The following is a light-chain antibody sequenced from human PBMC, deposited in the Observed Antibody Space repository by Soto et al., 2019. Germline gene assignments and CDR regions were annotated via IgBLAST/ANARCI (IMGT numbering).Light chain of an antibody. CDR3: QSYDGSLSGYWV. J-gene: IGLJ3*02. CDR2: GNN. CDR1: SSNIGAGYD. Sequence: QSALTQPPSVSGAPGQRVTISCTGSSSNIGAGYDVHWYQQLPGTAPKLLIYGNNNRPSGVPDRFSGSKSGTSASLAITGLQAEDEADYYCQSYDGSLSGYWVFGGGTQLTVL. V-gene: IGLV1-40*01.